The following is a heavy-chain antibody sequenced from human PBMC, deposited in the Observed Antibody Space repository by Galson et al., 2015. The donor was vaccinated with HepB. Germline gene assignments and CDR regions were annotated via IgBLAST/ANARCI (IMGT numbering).Heavy chain of an antibody. CDR2: IYWDDDK. J-gene: IGHJ5*02. Sequence: PALVKPTQTLTLTCTFSGFSLSTSGVGVGWIRQPPGKALEWLALIYWDDDKRYSPSLKSRLTITKDTSKNQVVLTMTNMDPVDTATYYCAHSLAPGSTANWFDPWGQGTLVTVSS. D-gene: IGHD2-21*02. CDR1: GFSLSTSGVG. V-gene: IGHV2-5*02. CDR3: AHSLAPGSTANWFDP.